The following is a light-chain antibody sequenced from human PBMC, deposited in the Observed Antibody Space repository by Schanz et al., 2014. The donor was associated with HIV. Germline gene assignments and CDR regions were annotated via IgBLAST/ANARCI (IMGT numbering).Light chain of an antibody. CDR2: LNSDGSH. J-gene: IGLJ2*01. Sequence: QPVLTQSPSASASLGASVKLTCTLSSGHSSYAIAWHQQQPEKGPRYLMKLNSDGSHTKGDGIPDRFSGSSSGAERYLTISSLQSEDEAEYYCQTWGTGIRVVFGGGTKLTVL. CDR3: QTWGTGIRVV. V-gene: IGLV4-69*01. CDR1: SGHSSYA.